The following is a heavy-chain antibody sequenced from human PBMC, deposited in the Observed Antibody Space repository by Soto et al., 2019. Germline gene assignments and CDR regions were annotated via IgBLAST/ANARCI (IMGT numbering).Heavy chain of an antibody. J-gene: IGHJ4*02. D-gene: IGHD6-19*01. V-gene: IGHV1-69*12. Sequence: QVQLVQSGAEVKKPGSSVKVSCKSSGGTFSSYAINWVRQAPGQGLEWMGGIIPLFGVPNYAQKFQGRGTITAGVSTTTAYMELSSLRAEDTAVYYCARAYSSGWSGDFDYWDQGILVTVSS. CDR2: IIPLFGVP. CDR3: ARAYSSGWSGDFDY. CDR1: GGTFSSYA.